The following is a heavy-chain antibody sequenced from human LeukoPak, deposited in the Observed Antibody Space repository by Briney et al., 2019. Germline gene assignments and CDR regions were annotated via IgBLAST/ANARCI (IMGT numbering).Heavy chain of an antibody. V-gene: IGHV4-34*01. D-gene: IGHD2-2*01. Sequence: SETLSLTCAVYGGSFSGYYWSWIRQPPGKGLEWIGEINHSGSINYNPSLKSRVTISVDTSKNQFSLKLSSVTAADTAVYYCARRFGGYCSSTSCYYYGMDVWGKGTTVTVSS. J-gene: IGHJ6*04. CDR3: ARRFGGYCSSTSCYYYGMDV. CDR2: INHSGSI. CDR1: GGSFSGYY.